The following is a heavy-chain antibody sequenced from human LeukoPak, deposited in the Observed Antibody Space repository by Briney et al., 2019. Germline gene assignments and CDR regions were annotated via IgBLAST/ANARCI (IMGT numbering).Heavy chain of an antibody. CDR3: AREKMTTITTIDY. CDR1: GGSISHYY. V-gene: IGHV4-59*12. CDR2: IYYNGNT. D-gene: IGHD4-11*01. Sequence: SETLSLTCTVSGGSISHYYWSWIRQPPGKGLEWIGYIYYNGNTYYNPSLRSRVTMSIDTSMNQFSLKLTSVTAADTAVYYCAREKMTTITTIDYWGQGTLVTVSS. J-gene: IGHJ4*02.